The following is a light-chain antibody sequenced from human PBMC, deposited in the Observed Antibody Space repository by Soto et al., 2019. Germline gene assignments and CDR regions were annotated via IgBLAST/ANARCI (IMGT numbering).Light chain of an antibody. V-gene: IGKV2-28*01. Sequence: EIVIPQSPLTLPVTPGAPASISCRSSQRLLYNNTYNYLDWYVQKPGHSPQLLIYFGSNRAPGVPDRFSGSGSGTDFTLKINRVEAEDVGTYYCMQALQSLTCGQGTRLEIK. CDR2: FGS. CDR1: QRLLYNNTYNY. J-gene: IGKJ5*01. CDR3: MQALQSLT.